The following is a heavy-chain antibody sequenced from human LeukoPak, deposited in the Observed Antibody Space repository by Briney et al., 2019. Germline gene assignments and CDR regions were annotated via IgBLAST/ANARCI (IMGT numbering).Heavy chain of an antibody. Sequence: AASVKVSCKASGGTFTSYAVSWVRPAPGQGRGWMGGIIPIFGTTNYAQTFQDRVTITADDPPRTVYLELSSLRSEDTAVYCCGKVESAYCSGVNCFFTWFDTWGQGTLVTVSS. V-gene: IGHV1-69*01. CDR3: GKVESAYCSGVNCFFTWFDT. CDR2: IIPIFGTT. CDR1: GGTFTSYA. J-gene: IGHJ5*02. D-gene: IGHD2-15*01.